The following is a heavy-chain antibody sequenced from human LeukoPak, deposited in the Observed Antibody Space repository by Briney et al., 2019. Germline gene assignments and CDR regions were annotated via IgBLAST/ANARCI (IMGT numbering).Heavy chain of an antibody. Sequence: GGSLRLSCAASGFTFSRFGMNWVRQAPGKGLEWVSYISSTGSPIYYADSVKGRFTISRDNSKNTLYLQMNSLRAEDTAVYYCAKDGSKYYDFWSGYSPLVAPFDYWGQGTLVTVSS. V-gene: IGHV3-48*01. D-gene: IGHD3-3*01. CDR2: ISSTGSPI. J-gene: IGHJ4*02. CDR3: AKDGSKYYDFWSGYSPLVAPFDY. CDR1: GFTFSRFG.